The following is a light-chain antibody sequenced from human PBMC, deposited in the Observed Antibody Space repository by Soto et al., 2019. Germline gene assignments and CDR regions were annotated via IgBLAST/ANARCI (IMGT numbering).Light chain of an antibody. CDR2: GNN. CDR1: SSNIGSRYD. J-gene: IGLJ3*02. CDR3: QSYDSRLSGWV. V-gene: IGLV1-40*01. Sequence: QPVLTQPPSVSGAPGQTVTISCTGSSSNIGSRYDVHWYQQLPGTAPKLLICGNNNRPSGVPDRFSGSKSGTSASLAITGLQAEDEADYYCQSYDSRLSGWVFGGGTKVTVL.